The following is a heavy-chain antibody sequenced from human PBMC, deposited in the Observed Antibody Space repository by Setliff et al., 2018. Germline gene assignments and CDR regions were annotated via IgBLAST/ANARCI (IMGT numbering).Heavy chain of an antibody. Sequence: GGSLRLSCEASGFAFSNYGAHWVRQAPGKGLEWVGRTRSKATSYTTEYAASVKGRFTISRDDSKSIAYLQMNSLKTEDTAVYYCTAKERGYWGQGTLVTVSS. V-gene: IGHV3-72*01. CDR2: TRSKATSYTT. J-gene: IGHJ4*02. CDR3: TAKERGY. CDR1: GFAFSNYG.